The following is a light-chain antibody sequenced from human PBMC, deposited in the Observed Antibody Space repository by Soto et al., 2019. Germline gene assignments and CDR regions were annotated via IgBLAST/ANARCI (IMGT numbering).Light chain of an antibody. CDR3: SSYTSSSTLV. CDR2: EVI. CDR1: SSDVGAYNY. J-gene: IGLJ2*01. Sequence: QSVLTQPASVSGSPGQSITISCTATSSDVGAYNYVSWYQQYPGKDPKLMIYEVINRPSGVSNRFSGSKSGNTASLIISGLKAEDEADYYCSSYTSSSTLVFGGGTKVTVL. V-gene: IGLV2-14*01.